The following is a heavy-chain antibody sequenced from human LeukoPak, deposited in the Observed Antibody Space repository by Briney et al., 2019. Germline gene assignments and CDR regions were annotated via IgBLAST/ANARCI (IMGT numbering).Heavy chain of an antibody. D-gene: IGHD6-13*01. CDR3: ARGSRIAAAGDHYYYYYYMDV. V-gene: IGHV1-2*02. CDR1: GYTFTGYY. Sequence: ASVKVSCKASGYTFTGYYMHWVRQAPGQGLEWMGWINPNSGGTNYAQKFQGRVTMTRDTSISTAYMELSRLRSDDTAVYYCARGSRIAAAGDHYYYYYYMDVWGKGTTVTVSS. J-gene: IGHJ6*03. CDR2: INPNSGGT.